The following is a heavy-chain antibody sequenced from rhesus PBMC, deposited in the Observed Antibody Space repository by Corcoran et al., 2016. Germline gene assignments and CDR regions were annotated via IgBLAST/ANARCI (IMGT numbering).Heavy chain of an antibody. CDR2: INGNCGST. CDR3: ARHSPGNSLDV. CDR1: GASIRSYW. J-gene: IGHJ5-2*02. Sequence: QVQLQESGPGLVKPSETLSLTCTVSGASIRSYWWSWIRQPPGKGLEWMGEINGNCGSTYDNSSLNSRVTISKYASKNQFSLKLISVTAADTAVYSCARHSPGNSLDVWGRGVLVTVSS. V-gene: IGHV4-80*01.